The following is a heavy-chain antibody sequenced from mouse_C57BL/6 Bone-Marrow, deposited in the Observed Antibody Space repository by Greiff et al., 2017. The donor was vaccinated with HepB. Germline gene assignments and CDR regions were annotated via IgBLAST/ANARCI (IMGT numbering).Heavy chain of an antibody. Sequence: VKLVESGAELMKPGASVKLSCKATGYTFTGYWIEWVKQRPGHGLEWIGEILPGSGSTNYNEKFKGKATFTADTSSNTAYMQLSSLTTEDSAIYYCASYDGYYEAYWGQGTLVTVSA. V-gene: IGHV1-9*01. CDR2: ILPGSGST. CDR3: ASYDGYYEAY. D-gene: IGHD2-3*01. CDR1: GYTFTGYW. J-gene: IGHJ3*01.